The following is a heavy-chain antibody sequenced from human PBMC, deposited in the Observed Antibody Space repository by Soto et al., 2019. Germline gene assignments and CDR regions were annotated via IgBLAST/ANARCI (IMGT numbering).Heavy chain of an antibody. Sequence: QVQLQESGPGLLKPSGTLSLTCAVSGGSISNNNWWTWVRQPPGKGLEWIGEIYHSGITNYNPSLESRVTISVDKSTNQFSLKVISVTAADTALYYCARHLATAGNWYFDLWGRGSLVSVSS. CDR3: ARHLATAGNWYFDL. CDR1: GGSISNNNW. J-gene: IGHJ2*01. D-gene: IGHD6-13*01. CDR2: IYHSGIT. V-gene: IGHV4-4*02.